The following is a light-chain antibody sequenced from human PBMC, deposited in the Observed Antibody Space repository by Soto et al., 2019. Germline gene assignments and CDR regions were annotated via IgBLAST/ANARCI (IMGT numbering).Light chain of an antibody. V-gene: IGKV3-11*01. CDR2: NAS. CDR1: QSVGRY. J-gene: IGKJ5*01. Sequence: EIVLTQSPATLSLSPGERATLSCRASQSVGRYLAWYQQKPGQAPRLLIYNASNRATGIPARFSDSGSGTDFTLTISSLQPEDFATYYCLQDYNYPITFGQGTRLEIK. CDR3: LQDYNYPIT.